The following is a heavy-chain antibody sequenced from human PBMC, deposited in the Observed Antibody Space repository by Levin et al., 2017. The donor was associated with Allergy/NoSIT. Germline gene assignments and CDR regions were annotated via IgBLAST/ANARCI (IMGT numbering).Heavy chain of an antibody. V-gene: IGHV4-31*03. Sequence: SETLSLTCTVSGGSISSGGYYWSWIRQHPGKGLEWIGYIYYSGSTYYNPSLKSRVTISVDTSKNQFSLKLSSVTAADTAVYYCAREGGRTGRNKDYWGQGTLVTVSS. CDR3: AREGGRTGRNKDY. CDR1: GGSISSGGYY. D-gene: IGHD2-8*02. J-gene: IGHJ4*02. CDR2: IYYSGST.